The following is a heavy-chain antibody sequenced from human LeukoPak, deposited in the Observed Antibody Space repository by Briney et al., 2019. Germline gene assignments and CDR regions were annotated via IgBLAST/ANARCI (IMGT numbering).Heavy chain of an antibody. J-gene: IGHJ5*02. D-gene: IGHD3-9*01. CDR2: IYYSGST. Sequence: PSETLSLTCTVSGGSISSSSYYWGWIRQPPGKGLEWIGSIYYSGSTYYNPSLKSRVTISVDTSKNQFSLKLSSVTAADTAVYYCARGLRYFDWLGAGPWGQGTLVTVSS. CDR1: GGSISSSSYY. V-gene: IGHV4-39*07. CDR3: ARGLRYFDWLGAGP.